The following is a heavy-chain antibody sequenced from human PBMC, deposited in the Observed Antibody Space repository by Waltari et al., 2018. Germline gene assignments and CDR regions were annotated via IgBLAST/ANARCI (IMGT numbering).Heavy chain of an antibody. J-gene: IGHJ4*02. CDR1: EFGFSTYW. CDR2: INYDGSVK. Sequence: ETQVGESGGGLVQPGGSLRVAWVVFEFGFSTYWMTRVRQAPGRRLEWVGNINYDGSVKNYLDSVKGRFTISRDNPRNSLYLQMNSLRVEDTAVYYCVTYRWLGYWGQGTLVTVSS. CDR3: VTYRWLGY. D-gene: IGHD3-10*01. V-gene: IGHV3-7*03.